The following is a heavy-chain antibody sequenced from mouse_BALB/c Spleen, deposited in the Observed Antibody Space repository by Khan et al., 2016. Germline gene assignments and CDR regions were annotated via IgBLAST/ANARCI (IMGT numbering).Heavy chain of an antibody. D-gene: IGHD4-1*01. CDR2: IRSKSNNTAT. V-gene: IGHV10S3*01. CDR1: GFTFNTNA. J-gene: IGHJ3*01. Sequence: EVQLVETGGGLVQPKGSLKLSCAASGFTFNTNAMNWVRQAPGKGLEWVARIRSKSNNTATYYADSVKDRLTISRDDSQSMLYLQMNNLKTEDIAMYSCVRELGFAYWGQGTLVTVSA. CDR3: VRELGFAY.